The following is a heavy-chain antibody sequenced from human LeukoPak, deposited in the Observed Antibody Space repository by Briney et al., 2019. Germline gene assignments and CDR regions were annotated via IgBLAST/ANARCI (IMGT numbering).Heavy chain of an antibody. D-gene: IGHD3-10*01. CDR1: GGSISSSSYY. CDR3: ARDNYGSGTPIDY. CDR2: IYYSGST. Sequence: PSETLSLTCTVSGGSISSSSYYWGWIRQPPGKGLEWIGSIYYSGSTYYNPFLKSRVTISVDKSKNQFSLKLSSVTAADTAVYYCARDNYGSGTPIDYWGQGTLVTVSS. V-gene: IGHV4-39*07. J-gene: IGHJ4*02.